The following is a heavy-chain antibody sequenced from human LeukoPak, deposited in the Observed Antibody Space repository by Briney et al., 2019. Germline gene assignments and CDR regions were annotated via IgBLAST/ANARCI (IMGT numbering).Heavy chain of an antibody. CDR3: ARSTGLDY. V-gene: IGHV3-21*01. Sequence: PGGTLRLSCAASGFTFSNYGMNWVRQAPGKGLEWVSSISSSSSYIYYADSVKGRFTISRDNAKNSLYLQMNSLRAEDTAVYYCARSTGLDYWGQGTLVTVSS. J-gene: IGHJ4*02. CDR1: GFTFSNYG. CDR2: ISSSSSYI. D-gene: IGHD1-14*01.